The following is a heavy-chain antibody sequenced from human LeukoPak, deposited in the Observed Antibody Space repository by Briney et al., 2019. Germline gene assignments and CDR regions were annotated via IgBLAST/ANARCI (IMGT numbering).Heavy chain of an antibody. CDR1: GFTVRIYS. V-gene: IGHV3-21*06. CDR3: MKNRHSSSSDFDY. J-gene: IGHJ4*02. D-gene: IGHD6-6*01. Sequence: GGSLRLSCVASGFTVRIYSMNWVRQAPGKGLEWVASMSSSSSFITYADSIKGRFTSSRDNAKNSLDLQMNSLRAEATAVYYYMKNRHSSSSDFDYWGQGTLVTVSS. CDR2: MSSSSSFI.